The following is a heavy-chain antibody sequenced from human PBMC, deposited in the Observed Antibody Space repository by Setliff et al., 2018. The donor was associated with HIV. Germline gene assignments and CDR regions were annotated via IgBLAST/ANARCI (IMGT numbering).Heavy chain of an antibody. CDR1: GYTFDKYY. CDR3: ARRNDYYYYMDV. Sequence: GETLKISCQGSGYTFDKYYIAWVRQMPGKGLEWMGLIYPDDSYTTYSPAFEGHVTFSADKSNSTAYLQWSSLKASDTAMYYCARRNDYYYYMDVWGAGTTVTVSS. CDR2: IYPDDSYT. J-gene: IGHJ6*03. V-gene: IGHV5-51*01.